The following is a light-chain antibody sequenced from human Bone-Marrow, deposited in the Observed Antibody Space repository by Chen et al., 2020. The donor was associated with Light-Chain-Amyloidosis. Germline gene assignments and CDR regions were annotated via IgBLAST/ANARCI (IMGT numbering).Light chain of an antibody. CDR3: QQYGTSPLT. CDR1: RNINSN. V-gene: IGKV3-20*01. J-gene: IGKJ4*01. CDR2: GAS. Sequence: EIVLTQSPGTLSLSPGEGATLSCRASRNINSNLAWYQQKPGQAPRLLIYGASTRATGTPARFSGSESGTDFTLTINRLEPEDFAMYYCQQYGTSPLTFGGGTKVEIK.